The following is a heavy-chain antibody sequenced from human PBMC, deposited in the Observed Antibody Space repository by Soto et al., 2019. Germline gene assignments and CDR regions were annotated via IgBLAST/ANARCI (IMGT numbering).Heavy chain of an antibody. CDR2: IYHSGST. CDR1: GGSISGYS. J-gene: IGHJ4*02. Sequence: SETLSLTCTVSGGSISGYSWSWIRQPPGKGLECIGFIYHSGSTNYNPSLRSRVTISVDTSKNQFSLKLSSVTAADTAVYYCARGNCDYGFTCYFDYWGQGNLVTVSS. V-gene: IGHV4-59*01. D-gene: IGHD4-17*01. CDR3: ARGNCDYGFTCYFDY.